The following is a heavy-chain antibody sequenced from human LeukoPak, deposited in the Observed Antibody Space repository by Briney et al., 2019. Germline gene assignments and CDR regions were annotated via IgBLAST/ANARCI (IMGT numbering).Heavy chain of an antibody. CDR2: FDPEDGET. CDR3: ATVDTANYGMDV. D-gene: IGHD5-18*01. V-gene: IGHV1-24*01. CDR1: GYTLTELS. Sequence: ASVTVSFKVSGYTLTELSMHWVRQAPGKGLEWMGGFDPEDGETIYAQKFQGRVTMTEDTSTDTAYMELSSLRSEDTAVYYCATVDTANYGMDVWGQGTTVTVSS. J-gene: IGHJ6*02.